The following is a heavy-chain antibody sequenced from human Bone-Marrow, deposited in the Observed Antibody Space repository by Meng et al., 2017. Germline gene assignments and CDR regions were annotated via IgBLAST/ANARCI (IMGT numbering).Heavy chain of an antibody. D-gene: IGHD6-19*01. V-gene: IGHV3-73*01. CDR3: TIYTSGQI. J-gene: IGHJ3*02. Sequence: GESLKISCAVSGVSFSDSDIHWVRQASGKGLEWVGRIGTKRKSYAAAYAASVRGRFSISRDDSKNTAYLQMNSLKTEDTAVYYCTIYTSGQIWGQGTMVTVSS. CDR1: GVSFSDSD. CDR2: IGTKRKSYAA.